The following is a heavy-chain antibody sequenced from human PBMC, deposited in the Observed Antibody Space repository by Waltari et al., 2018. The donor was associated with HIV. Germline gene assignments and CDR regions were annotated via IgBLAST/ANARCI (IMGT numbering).Heavy chain of an antibody. CDR3: ARGFSAIFGVVTNFDF. D-gene: IGHD3-3*01. CDR1: GFNFGDYA. CDR2: ISWNSGTT. Sequence: EVQLAESGGGLVQPGRSLRLSCAASGFNFGDYAMHWVRQTPGNGLEWVSCISWNSGTTGYADSVNGRFTISRDNAQNSLYLQMNSLIPEDTALYYCARGFSAIFGVVTNFDFWGRGTLVTVSS. V-gene: IGHV3-9*01. J-gene: IGHJ4*02.